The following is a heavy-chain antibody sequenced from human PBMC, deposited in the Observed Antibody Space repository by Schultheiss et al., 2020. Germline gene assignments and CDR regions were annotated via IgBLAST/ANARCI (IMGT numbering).Heavy chain of an antibody. D-gene: IGHD1-26*01. CDR3: ATFSNSWNVWFDP. Sequence: SQTLSLTCTVSGGSISSYYWTWIRQSPEKGLEWIGYVHHSGNTNYNPSLKTRVTISLGTSKTDFSLKLFSVTAADTAVYYCATFSNSWNVWFDPWGQGTLVTVSS. J-gene: IGHJ5*02. CDR1: GGSISSYY. V-gene: IGHV4-59*01. CDR2: VHHSGNT.